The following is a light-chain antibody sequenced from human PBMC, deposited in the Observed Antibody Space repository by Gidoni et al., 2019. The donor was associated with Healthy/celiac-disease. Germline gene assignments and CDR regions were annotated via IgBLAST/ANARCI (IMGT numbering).Light chain of an antibody. CDR3: QQSYSTPPMYT. J-gene: IGKJ2*01. Sequence: DIQMTQTPSSLSASVGDRVTITCRASQSISSYLHWSQQKPEKAPKLLIYAASSLKSGVPARFSGSGSGTDFALTISSLQPEDFATYYCQQSYSTPPMYTFGQGTKLEIK. CDR1: QSISSY. CDR2: AAS. V-gene: IGKV1-39*01.